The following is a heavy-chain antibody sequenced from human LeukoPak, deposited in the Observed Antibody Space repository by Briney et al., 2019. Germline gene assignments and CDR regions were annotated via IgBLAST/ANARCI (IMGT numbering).Heavy chain of an antibody. CDR2: IIPILGIA. CDR1: GGTFSSYA. V-gene: IGHV1-69*04. J-gene: IGHJ4*02. D-gene: IGHD6-19*01. Sequence: SVKVSCKASGGTFSSYAISWVRQAPGQGLEWMGRIIPILGIANYAQKFQGRVTITADKSTSTAYMELSSLRSEDTAVYYCARDPQKQSSGWGYWGQGTLVTVSS. CDR3: ARDPQKQSSGWGY.